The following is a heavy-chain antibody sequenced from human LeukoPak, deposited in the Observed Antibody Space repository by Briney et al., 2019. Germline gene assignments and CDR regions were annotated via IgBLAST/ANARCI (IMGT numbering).Heavy chain of an antibody. CDR2: IKQDGSEK. J-gene: IGHJ4*02. D-gene: IGHD3-10*01. CDR1: GFTFSSYW. V-gene: IGHV3-7*01. Sequence: PGGSLRLSCAASGFTFSSYWMSWVRQAPGKGLEWVANIKQDGSEKYYVDSVKGRFTISRDNAKNSLYLQMSSLRAEDTAVYYCARILHGSGSYGLDYWGQGTLVTVSS. CDR3: ARILHGSGSYGLDY.